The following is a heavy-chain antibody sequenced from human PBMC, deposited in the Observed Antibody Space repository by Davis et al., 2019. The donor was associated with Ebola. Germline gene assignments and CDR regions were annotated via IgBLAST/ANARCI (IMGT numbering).Heavy chain of an antibody. CDR3: AGGAYGMDV. Sequence: GGSLRLSCAASGFTFSSYWMSWVRQAPGKGLEWVANIKQDGSEKYYVDSVKGRFTISRDGPKNSLYLQMNSLRAEDTAVYYCAGGAYGMDVWGKGTTVTVSS. D-gene: IGHD3-10*01. V-gene: IGHV3-7*03. CDR1: GFTFSSYW. J-gene: IGHJ6*04. CDR2: IKQDGSEK.